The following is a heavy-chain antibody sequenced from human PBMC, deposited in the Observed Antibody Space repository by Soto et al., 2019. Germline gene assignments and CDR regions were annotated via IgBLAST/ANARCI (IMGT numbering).Heavy chain of an antibody. CDR3: ARGNKLLNCYYYGMDV. D-gene: IGHD6-6*01. CDR1: GGSFIGYY. CDR2: INHSGST. Sequence: SETLSLTCAVYGGSFIGYYWSWIRQPPGKGLEWIGEINHSGSTNYNPSLKSRVTISVDTSKNQFSLKLSSVTAADTAVYYCARGNKLLNCYYYGMDVWGQGTTVTVSS. V-gene: IGHV4-34*01. J-gene: IGHJ6*02.